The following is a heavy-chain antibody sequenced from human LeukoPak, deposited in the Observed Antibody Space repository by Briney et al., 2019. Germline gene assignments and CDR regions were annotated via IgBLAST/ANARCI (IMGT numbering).Heavy chain of an antibody. CDR1: GGSFSGYY. CDR2: IYYSGST. CDR3: ARDSILTGYYNYFDY. V-gene: IGHV4-59*01. D-gene: IGHD3-9*01. Sequence: SETLSLTCAVYGGSFSGYYWSWIRQPPGKGLEWIGYIYYSGSTDYNPSLKSRVTISVDTSKNQFSLKLSSVTAADTAVYYCARDSILTGYYNYFDYWGQGTLVTVSS. J-gene: IGHJ4*02.